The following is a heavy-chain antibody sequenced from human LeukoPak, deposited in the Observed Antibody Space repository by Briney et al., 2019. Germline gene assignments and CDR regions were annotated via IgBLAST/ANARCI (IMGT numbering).Heavy chain of an antibody. D-gene: IGHD6-19*01. CDR3: ARVPGSSGWNYHFDY. Sequence: GGSLRLSCAASGLTFSSYEMNWVRQAPGKGLEWVSYISSSGNTIYYADSVKGRFTISRDNAKNSLYLQMNSLRAEDTAVYYCARVPGSSGWNYHFDYWGQGALVTVSS. J-gene: IGHJ4*02. CDR2: ISSSGNTI. V-gene: IGHV3-48*03. CDR1: GLTFSSYE.